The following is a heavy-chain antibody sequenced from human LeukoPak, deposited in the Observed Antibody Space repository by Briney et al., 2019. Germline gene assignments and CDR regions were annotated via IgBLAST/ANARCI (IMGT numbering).Heavy chain of an antibody. D-gene: IGHD3-10*01. Sequence: PGRSLRLSCAASGFTFSTYGMHWVRQAPGKGLEWVAVISYDGSKKYYADSVKDRFTISRDNSKNTVYMQMDSLKTEDTAVYYCTTVGDGNTIGDYFDYWGQGTLVTVSS. J-gene: IGHJ4*02. CDR2: ISYDGSKK. CDR1: GFTFSTYG. V-gene: IGHV3-33*05. CDR3: TTVGDGNTIGDYFDY.